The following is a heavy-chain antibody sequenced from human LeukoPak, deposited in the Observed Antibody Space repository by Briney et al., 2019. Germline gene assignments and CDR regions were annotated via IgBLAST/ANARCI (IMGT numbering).Heavy chain of an antibody. D-gene: IGHD2-2*01. J-gene: IGHJ4*02. CDR3: ARHNGVVVVPAD. Sequence: SETLSLTCTVSGGSFSNYYWSWIRQPPGKGLEWIAYIGYSGTTKYNPSLKSRVSLSVDTSKNQFSLKLSSVTAADTAVYYCARHNGVVVVPADWGQGILVTVPP. V-gene: IGHV4-59*08. CDR1: GGSFSNYY. CDR2: IGYSGTT.